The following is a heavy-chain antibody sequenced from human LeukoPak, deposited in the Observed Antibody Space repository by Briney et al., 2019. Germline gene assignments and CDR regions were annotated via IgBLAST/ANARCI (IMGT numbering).Heavy chain of an antibody. CDR2: IWYDGSNK. V-gene: IGHV3-33*01. CDR1: GFTFSSYG. J-gene: IGHJ3*02. D-gene: IGHD6-6*01. Sequence: GGSLRLSCAASGFTFSSYGMHWVRQAPGKGLEWVAVIWYDGSNKYYADSVKGRFTISRDNSKNTLYLQMDSLRAEDTAVYYCASRKYSSSSAFDIWGQGTMVTVSS. CDR3: ASRKYSSSSAFDI.